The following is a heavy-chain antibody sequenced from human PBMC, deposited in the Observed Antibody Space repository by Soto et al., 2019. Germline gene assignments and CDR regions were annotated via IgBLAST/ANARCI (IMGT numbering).Heavy chain of an antibody. D-gene: IGHD6-13*01. V-gene: IGHV1-69*08. CDR1: GGTFSSYT. CDR3: ARDPIAAAGSGY. CDR2: IIPILGIA. Sequence: QVQLVQSGAEVKKPGSSVKVSCKASGGTFSSYTISWVRQAPGQGLEWMGRIIPILGIANYAQKFQGRVTITADKSTSTAYMELSSLRSEDTAVYYWARDPIAAAGSGYWGQGTLVTVSS. J-gene: IGHJ4*02.